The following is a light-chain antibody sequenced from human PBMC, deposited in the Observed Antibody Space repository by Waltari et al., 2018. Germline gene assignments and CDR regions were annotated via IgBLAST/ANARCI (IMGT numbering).Light chain of an antibody. V-gene: IGKV1-5*03. J-gene: IGKJ2*01. CDR3: QQYNRYFS. CDR1: QSVSRW. Sequence: STLSASVGDRVTMTCRASQSVSRWLAWYQQKPGRAPKLLIYKASTLESGVPSRLSGSGSETQFTLTITSLQPDDSATYYCQQYNRYFSFGQGTKVEIK. CDR2: KAS.